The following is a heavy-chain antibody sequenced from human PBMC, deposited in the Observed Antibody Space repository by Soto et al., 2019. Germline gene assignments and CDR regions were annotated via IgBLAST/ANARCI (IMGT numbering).Heavy chain of an antibody. J-gene: IGHJ4*02. D-gene: IGHD2-2*01. Sequence: QVQLVESGGGVVQPGRSLRLSCAASGFTFSSYGMHWVRQAPGKGLEWVAVIWYDGSNKYYADSVKGRFIISRDNSKNTLYLQMNSLRAEDTAVYYCARSGGDIVVVPAAMPGVWGQGTLVTVSS. CDR1: GFTFSSYG. CDR3: ARSGGDIVVVPAAMPGV. CDR2: IWYDGSNK. V-gene: IGHV3-33*01.